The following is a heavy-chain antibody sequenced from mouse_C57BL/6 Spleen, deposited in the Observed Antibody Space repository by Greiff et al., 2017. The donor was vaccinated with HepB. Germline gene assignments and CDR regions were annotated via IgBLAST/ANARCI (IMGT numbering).Heavy chain of an antibody. CDR1: GYAFSSSW. CDR3: AREGTTEGDAMDY. Sequence: QVQLKQSGPELVKPGASVKISCKASGYAFSSSWMNWVKQRPGKGLEWIGRIYPGDGDTNYNGKFKGKATLTADNSSSTAYMQLSSLTSEDSAVYFCAREGTTEGDAMDYWGQGTSVTVSS. V-gene: IGHV1-82*01. D-gene: IGHD1-1*01. J-gene: IGHJ4*01. CDR2: IYPGDGDT.